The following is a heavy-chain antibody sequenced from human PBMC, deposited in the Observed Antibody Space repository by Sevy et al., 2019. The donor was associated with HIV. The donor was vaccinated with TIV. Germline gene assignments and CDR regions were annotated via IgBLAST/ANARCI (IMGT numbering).Heavy chain of an antibody. CDR2: INGDGSST. V-gene: IGHV3-74*01. J-gene: IGHJ5*02. CDR1: GFTFSSYW. Sequence: GGSLRLSCAASGFTFSSYWMHWVRQAPGKGLVWVSRINGDGSSTTYADSVKGRFTISRDKAKNTLYLQMNSLGAEDTAVYYCAKTSLGLWRGWFDPWGQGTLVTVSS. CDR3: AKTSLGLWRGWFDP. D-gene: IGHD2-21*01.